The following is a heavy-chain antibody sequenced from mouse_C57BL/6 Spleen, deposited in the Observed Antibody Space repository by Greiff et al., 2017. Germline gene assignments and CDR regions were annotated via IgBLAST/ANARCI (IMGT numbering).Heavy chain of an antibody. V-gene: IGHV1-54*01. J-gene: IGHJ4*01. CDR2: INPGSGGT. D-gene: IGHD2-4*01. Sequence: VKLMESGAELVRPGTSVKVSCKASGYAFTNYLIEWVKQRPGQGLEWIGVINPGSGGTNYNEKFKGRVTLTADKSSSTAYMQLSSLTSEDSAVYFCARYDYDDYYAMDDWGQGTSVTVSS. CDR3: ARYDYDDYYAMDD. CDR1: GYAFTNYL.